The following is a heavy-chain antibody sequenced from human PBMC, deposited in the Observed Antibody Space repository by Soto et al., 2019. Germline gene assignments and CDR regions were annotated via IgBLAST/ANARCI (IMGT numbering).Heavy chain of an antibody. CDR1: GFTFSTYD. CDR2: MSNDGTTK. Sequence: ALRLSCAASGFTFSTYDMHWVRQAPGKGLEWVAVMSNDGTTKYYADSVKGRFTISRDNSKNTLYLQMNSLRAEDTAVYYCAKDLAPEGYCSGGSCGAFDIWGQGTMVTVSS. V-gene: IGHV3-30*18. J-gene: IGHJ3*02. CDR3: AKDLAPEGYCSGGSCGAFDI. D-gene: IGHD2-15*01.